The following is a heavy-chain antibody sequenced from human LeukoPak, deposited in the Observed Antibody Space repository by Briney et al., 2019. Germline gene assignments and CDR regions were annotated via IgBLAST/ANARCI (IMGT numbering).Heavy chain of an antibody. CDR3: ARQSLGASGLDH. CDR1: GFIFNSHH. J-gene: IGHJ4*02. Sequence: PGGSLRLSCAVSGFIFNSHHMHWVRQAPNKGLEWVAVAPHDRSSPSHAASVNGRFTISRDNSKDTLFLHMDSLRVDDTAIYYCARQSLGASGLDHWGQGVLVTVSS. CDR2: APHDRSSP. D-gene: IGHD1-26*01. V-gene: IGHV3-30*03.